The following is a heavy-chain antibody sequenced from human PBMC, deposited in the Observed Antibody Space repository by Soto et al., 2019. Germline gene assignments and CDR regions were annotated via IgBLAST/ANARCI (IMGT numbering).Heavy chain of an antibody. CDR3: ARDFSGPMDY. J-gene: IGHJ4*02. CDR2: IYPSGGST. Sequence: AASVKVSCKASGYTFTNYYMHWVRQAPGQGLEWMGIIYPSGGSTRNAQKFQGRVTMTRDTSTSTVYMELSSLRSEDTAVYYCARDFSGPMDYWGRGTLVTVYS. V-gene: IGHV1-46*01. CDR1: GYTFTNYY. D-gene: IGHD3-10*01.